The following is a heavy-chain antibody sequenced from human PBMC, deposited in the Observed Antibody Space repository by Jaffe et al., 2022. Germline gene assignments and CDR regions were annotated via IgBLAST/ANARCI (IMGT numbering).Heavy chain of an antibody. Sequence: QVQLQESGPGLVKPSQTLSLTCTVSGGSISSGSYYWSWIRQPAGKGLEWIGRIYTSGSTNYNPSLKSRVTISVDTSKNQFSLKLSSVTAADTAVYYCARDVPHYDYVWGSYRQYYYYYMDVWGKGTTVTVSS. CDR1: GGSISSGSYY. V-gene: IGHV4-61*02. CDR2: IYTSGST. J-gene: IGHJ6*03. CDR3: ARDVPHYDYVWGSYRQYYYYYMDV. D-gene: IGHD3-16*02.